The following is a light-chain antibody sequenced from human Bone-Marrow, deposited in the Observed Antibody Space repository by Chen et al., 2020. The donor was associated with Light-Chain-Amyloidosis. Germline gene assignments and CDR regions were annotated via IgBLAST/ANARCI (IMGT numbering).Light chain of an antibody. V-gene: IGLV3-21*02. Sequence: SYVLTQPSSLSVAPGQTATLACGGNNIGSTSVHWYQQTPGQAPLLFVYDDSDRPSGIPERLSGSNSGNTATLTISRVEAGDEADYYCQVWDRSSDRPVFGGGTKLTVL. CDR3: QVWDRSSDRPV. CDR2: DDS. CDR1: NIGSTS. J-gene: IGLJ3*02.